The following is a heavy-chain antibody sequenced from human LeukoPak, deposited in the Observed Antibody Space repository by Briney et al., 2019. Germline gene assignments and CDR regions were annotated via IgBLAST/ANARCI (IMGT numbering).Heavy chain of an antibody. Sequence: SETLSLTLTVSGGSISSYYWSWIEQPPGKELEWIGYIYYSGSTNYNPSLKSRVTISVDTSKNQFSLKLSSVTAADTAVYYCARGQQWLGPFDYWGQGTLVTVSS. CDR3: ARGQQWLGPFDY. J-gene: IGHJ4*02. CDR2: IYYSGST. V-gene: IGHV4-59*01. CDR1: GGSISSYY. D-gene: IGHD6-19*01.